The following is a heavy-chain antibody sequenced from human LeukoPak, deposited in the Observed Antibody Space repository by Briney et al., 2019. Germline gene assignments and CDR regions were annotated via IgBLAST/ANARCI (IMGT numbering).Heavy chain of an antibody. J-gene: IGHJ4*02. V-gene: IGHV3-23*05. D-gene: IGHD3-22*01. CDR2: INNGGSST. CDR3: ARAPSGSSRGHYRDY. CDR1: GFSCRIYV. Sequence: HSGGSLRLSCVCSGFSCRIYVMTWVRQAPGKGLEWVSTINNGGSSTWYADSVKGRFTMSRDNSKTTVSLQMESLRAEDTAVYYCARAPSGSSRGHYRDYWGQGTLVTVSS.